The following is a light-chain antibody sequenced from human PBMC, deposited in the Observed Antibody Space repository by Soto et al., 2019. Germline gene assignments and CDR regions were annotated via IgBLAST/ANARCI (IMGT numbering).Light chain of an antibody. CDR1: QGISNF. J-gene: IGKJ3*01. V-gene: IGKV1-27*01. CDR2: AAS. CDR3: QKYSSVPV. Sequence: DIQMTQSPTSLSASVGDRVTITCRASQGISNFVAWYQQKPGKAPKLLIYAASTLPSGVPSRFSGSGSGTDFTLTINSLQPEAVANYYCQKYSSVPVFGPGTKVEIK.